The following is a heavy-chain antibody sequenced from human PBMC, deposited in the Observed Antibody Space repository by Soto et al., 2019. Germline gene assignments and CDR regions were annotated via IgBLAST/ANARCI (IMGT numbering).Heavy chain of an antibody. J-gene: IGHJ4*02. Sequence: QLQLQESGPGLVKPSETLSLACTVSGGSISSSSYYWGWIRQPPGKGLEWIGSIYYSGSTYYNPSLKSRVTISVDTSKNQFSLKRSSVTAADTAVYYCARLRFLECLLDYRGQGTLVTVSS. V-gene: IGHV4-39*01. CDR2: IYYSGST. D-gene: IGHD3-3*01. CDR1: GGSISSSSYY. CDR3: ARLRFLECLLDY.